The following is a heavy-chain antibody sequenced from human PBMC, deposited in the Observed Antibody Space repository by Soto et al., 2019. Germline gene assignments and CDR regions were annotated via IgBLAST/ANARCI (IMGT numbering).Heavy chain of an antibody. CDR2: INHSGST. D-gene: IGHD2-2*01. V-gene: IGHV4-34*01. CDR3: ARGSLEIVVVPAAILPRNYYYYGMDV. J-gene: IGHJ6*02. CDR1: GGSFSGYY. Sequence: QVQLQQWGAGLLKPSETLSLTCAVYGGSFSGYYWSWIRQPPGKGLEWIGEINHSGSTNYNPSLKSRVTISVDTSKNQFSLKLSSVTAADTAVHYCARGSLEIVVVPAAILPRNYYYYGMDVWGQGTTVTVSS.